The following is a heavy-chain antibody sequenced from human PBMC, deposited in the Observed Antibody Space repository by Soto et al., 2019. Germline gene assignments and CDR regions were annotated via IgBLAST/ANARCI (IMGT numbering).Heavy chain of an antibody. D-gene: IGHD3-22*01. V-gene: IGHV3-30*18. CDR2: ISYDGSNK. CDR3: AKVLYDSSGYLFDY. Sequence: QVQLVESGGGVVQPRRSLRLSCAASGFTFSSYGIHWVRQAPGKGLEWVAVISYDGSNKYYADSVKGRFTISRDNSKNTLYLQMNSLRAEDTAVYYCAKVLYDSSGYLFDYWGQGTLVTVSS. J-gene: IGHJ4*02. CDR1: GFTFSSYG.